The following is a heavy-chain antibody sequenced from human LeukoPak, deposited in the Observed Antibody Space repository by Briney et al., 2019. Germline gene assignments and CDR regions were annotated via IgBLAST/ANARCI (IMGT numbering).Heavy chain of an antibody. CDR1: GYTFTGYY. D-gene: IGHD5-24*01. Sequence: ASVKVSCKASGYTFTGYYMHWVRQAPGQGLEWMGGIIPIFGTTNYAPKFQGSVTITADESTSTAYMELSSLRSEDTAVYYCARYGVTGWLQFPDNWFDPWGQGTLVTVSS. CDR3: ARYGVTGWLQFPDNWFDP. CDR2: IIPIFGTT. V-gene: IGHV1-69*13. J-gene: IGHJ5*02.